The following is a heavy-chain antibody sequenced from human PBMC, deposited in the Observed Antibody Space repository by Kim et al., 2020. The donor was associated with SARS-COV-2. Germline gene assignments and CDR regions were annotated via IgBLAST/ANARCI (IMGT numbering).Heavy chain of an antibody. Sequence: SETLSLTCTVSGGPMTSGGYHWGWIRQAPGKGLEWITSIFHSGSTYYNPSLKSRVTISMDASKTQFSLKLSSVTAADTAVYYCARRYCSSTSCMFFDSCGQGTLVTVSS. CDR3: ARRYCSSTSCMFFDS. CDR2: IFHSGST. D-gene: IGHD2-2*01. CDR1: GGPMTSGGYH. V-gene: IGHV4-39*01. J-gene: IGHJ4*02.